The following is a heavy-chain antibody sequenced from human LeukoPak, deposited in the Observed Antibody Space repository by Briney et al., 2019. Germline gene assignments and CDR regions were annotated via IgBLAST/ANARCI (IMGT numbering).Heavy chain of an antibody. CDR3: ARQSPGGNYLYPFDY. CDR2: IYKSGST. D-gene: IGHD4/OR15-4a*01. CDR1: GFTFSTYT. Sequence: GSLRLSCAASGFTFSTYTMNWVRQAPGKGLEWIGSIYKSGSTYYNPSLKSRVTISGDTSRNQFSLKLTSVTAADTAVYYCARQSPGGNYLYPFDYWGQGTLVTVSS. J-gene: IGHJ4*02. V-gene: IGHV4-39*01.